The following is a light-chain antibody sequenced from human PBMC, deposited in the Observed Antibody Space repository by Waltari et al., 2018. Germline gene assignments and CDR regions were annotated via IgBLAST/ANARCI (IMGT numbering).Light chain of an antibody. CDR2: AAS. CDR3: QQRSNWPLLT. Sequence: EIVLTQSPATLSLSPGERATLSCRASQSITNYLAWYQQKRVQAPRLLISAASNRATGIPARFSGSGSGTDFTLTISGLEPEDFAVYYCQQRSNWPLLTFGGGTKVEIK. CDR1: QSITNY. V-gene: IGKV3-11*01. J-gene: IGKJ4*01.